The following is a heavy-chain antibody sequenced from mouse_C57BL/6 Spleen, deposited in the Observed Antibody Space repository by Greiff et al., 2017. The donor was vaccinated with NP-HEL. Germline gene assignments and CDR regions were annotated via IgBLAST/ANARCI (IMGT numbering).Heavy chain of an antibody. CDR3: ARNNPSMTTVVDWYFDV. D-gene: IGHD1-1*01. CDR2: INPSNGGT. CDR1: GYTFTSYW. J-gene: IGHJ1*03. V-gene: IGHV1-53*01. Sequence: QVQLQQSGTELVKPGASVKLSCKASGYTFTSYWMHWVKQRPGQGLEWIGNINPSNGGTNYNEKFKSKATLTVDKSSSTAYMQLSSLTYADSEVYYCARNNPSMTTVVDWYFDVWGTGTTVTVSS.